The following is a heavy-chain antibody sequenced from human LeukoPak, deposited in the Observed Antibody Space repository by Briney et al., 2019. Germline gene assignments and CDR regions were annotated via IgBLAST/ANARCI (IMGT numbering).Heavy chain of an antibody. D-gene: IGHD1-26*01. J-gene: IGHJ4*02. V-gene: IGHV3-30*18. CDR1: GFTFTFCG. Sequence: GRSLRLSCQASGFTFTFCGFHWVRQAPGKGLEWVALVSYDGSETFYADSVKGRVTISRDNSKNTLYLQMNSLRAEDTAVYHCAKDRGVGSTLDYWGQRTLVTVSS. CDR3: AKDRGVGSTLDY. CDR2: VSYDGSET.